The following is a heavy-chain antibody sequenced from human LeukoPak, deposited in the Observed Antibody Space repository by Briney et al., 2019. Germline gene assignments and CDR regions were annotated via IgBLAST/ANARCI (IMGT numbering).Heavy chain of an antibody. V-gene: IGHV3-23*01. CDR3: PRNQQLGGHSYYYYGMHV. D-gene: IGHD3-16*01. CDR1: GFTFSSYA. CDR2: ISGSGGST. J-gene: IGHJ6*02. Sequence: GGSLRLSCEASGFTFSSYAMSWVRQAPGKGLEWVSAISGSGGSTYYADSVKGRFTISRDNSKNTLYMQMNSLRAGDLAIYSCPRNQQLGGHSYYYYGMHVWAQGTTVPLSS.